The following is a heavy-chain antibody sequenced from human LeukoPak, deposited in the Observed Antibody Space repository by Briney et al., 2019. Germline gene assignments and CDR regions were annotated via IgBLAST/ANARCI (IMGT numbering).Heavy chain of an antibody. CDR1: GASVNSYF. Sequence: RPSETLSLTCTVSGASVNSYFWNWTRQPPGKGLEWVGYIHYRGTTNSNPSLKSRVTMSVDMSKNQFALKLSSVTAADTAAYYCARGVTAYGEFYFDYWGQGTLVTVSS. V-gene: IGHV4-59*02. J-gene: IGHJ4*02. CDR3: ARGVTAYGEFYFDY. CDR2: IHYRGTT. D-gene: IGHD3-10*01.